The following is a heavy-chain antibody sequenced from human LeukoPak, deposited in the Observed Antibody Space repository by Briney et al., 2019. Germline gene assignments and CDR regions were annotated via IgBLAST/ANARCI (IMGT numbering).Heavy chain of an antibody. D-gene: IGHD3-10*01. CDR1: GFTFSNAW. CDR3: TTGAGGSDDAFDI. V-gene: IGHV3-15*01. CDR2: VKSKTDGGTT. J-gene: IGHJ3*02. Sequence: GGSLRLSCAASGFTFSNAWMSWVRQAPGKGLECVGRVKSKTDGGTTDYAAPVKGRFTISRDDSKNTLCLQMNSLKTEDTAVYYCTTGAGGSDDAFDIWGQGTMVTVSS.